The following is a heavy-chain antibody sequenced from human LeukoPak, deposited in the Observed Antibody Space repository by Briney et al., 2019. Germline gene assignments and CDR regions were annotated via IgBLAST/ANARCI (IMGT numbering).Heavy chain of an antibody. D-gene: IGHD4/OR15-4a*01. V-gene: IGHV5-51*01. CDR2: IYPGDSDS. Sequence: GESLKISCKGSGYNFASFWIGWVRQMPGRGLEWMGIIYPGDSDSRYSPSFQGQVTISADKSINTAYLQFISLKTSDTAMYYCARRGRLWTDSWGQGTLVTVSS. J-gene: IGHJ4*02. CDR1: GYNFASFW. CDR3: ARRGRLWTDS.